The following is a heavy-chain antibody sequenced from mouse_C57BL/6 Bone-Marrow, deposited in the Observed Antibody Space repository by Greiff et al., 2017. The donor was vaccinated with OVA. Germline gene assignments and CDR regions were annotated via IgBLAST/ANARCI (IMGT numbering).Heavy chain of an antibody. J-gene: IGHJ1*03. CDR3: ERLPCWYFDV. CDR2: ISSGSSTI. CDR1: GFTFSDYG. Sequence: EVKVVESGGGLVKPGGSLKLSCAASGFTFSDYGMHWVRQAPEKGLEWVAYISSGSSTIYYADKVKGRFTISRDNAKNTLFLQMTSLRSEDTAMYYCERLPCWYFDVWGTGTTVTVSS. V-gene: IGHV5-17*01.